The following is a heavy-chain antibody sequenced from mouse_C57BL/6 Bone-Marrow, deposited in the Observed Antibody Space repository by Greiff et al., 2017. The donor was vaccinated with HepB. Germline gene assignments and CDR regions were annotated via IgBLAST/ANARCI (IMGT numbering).Heavy chain of an antibody. CDR3: VRGYYYGSSFYYYAMDY. V-gene: IGHV1-7*01. CDR2: INPSSGYT. CDR1: GYTFTSYW. D-gene: IGHD1-1*01. J-gene: IGHJ4*01. Sequence: VQLKESGAELAKPGASVKLSCKASGYTFTSYWMHWVKQRPGQGLEWIGYINPSSGYTKYNQKFKDKATLTADKSSSTSYMQLGSLTYEDSAVYYCVRGYYYGSSFYYYAMDYWGQGTSVTVSS.